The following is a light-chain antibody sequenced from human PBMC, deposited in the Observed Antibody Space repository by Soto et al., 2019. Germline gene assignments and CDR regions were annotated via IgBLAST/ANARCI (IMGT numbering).Light chain of an antibody. J-gene: IGLJ1*01. Sequence: QSALTQPASVSGSPGPSITISCTGTSSDVGGYNYVSWYQQHPGKAPKFIIYEVSNRPSGVSNRFSGSKSGNTASLTISGLQAEDEADYYCSSYTSSSTLPDVFGTGTKLTVL. V-gene: IGLV2-14*01. CDR2: EVS. CDR3: SSYTSSSTLPDV. CDR1: SSDVGGYNY.